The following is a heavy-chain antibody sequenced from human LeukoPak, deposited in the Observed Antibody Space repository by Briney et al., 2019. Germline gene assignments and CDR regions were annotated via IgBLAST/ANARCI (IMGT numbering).Heavy chain of an antibody. CDR3: ARHGGRYNWSPSD. J-gene: IGHJ4*02. CDR1: GDSISSSTYSTTYY. Sequence: SETLSLTCTVSGDSISSSTYSTTYYWGWIRQPPGKGLEWIGSITYSGTTHYNASLKSRVTISVDTSKNQFSLRLSSVTAADTAVYFCARHGGRYNWSPSDWGQGTLVTVSS. D-gene: IGHD1-20*01. V-gene: IGHV4-39*01. CDR2: ITYSGTT.